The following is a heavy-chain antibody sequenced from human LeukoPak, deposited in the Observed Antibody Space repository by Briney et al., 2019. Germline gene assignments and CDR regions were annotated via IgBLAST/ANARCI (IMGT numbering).Heavy chain of an antibody. V-gene: IGHV1-69*05. J-gene: IGHJ5*02. Sequence: ASVKVSCKASGYTFTSYYMHWVRRAPGQGLEWMGGIIPIFGTANYAQKFQGRVTITTDESTSTAYMELSSLRSEDTAVYYCARVTFGTFGWFDPWGQGTLVTVSS. D-gene: IGHD3-3*01. CDR1: GYTFTSYY. CDR2: IIPIFGTA. CDR3: ARVTFGTFGWFDP.